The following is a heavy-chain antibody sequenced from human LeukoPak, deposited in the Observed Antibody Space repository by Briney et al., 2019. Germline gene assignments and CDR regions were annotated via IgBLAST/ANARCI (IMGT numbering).Heavy chain of an antibody. D-gene: IGHD6-19*01. CDR3: ARGGSSGWRNWFDP. J-gene: IGHJ5*02. V-gene: IGHV3-13*04. CDR2: IGSAGDT. CDR1: GFTFSSYD. Sequence: PGGSLRLSCAASGFTFSSYDMHWVRQVIGKGLEWVSAIGSAGDTYYPGAVKGRFTISRENAKNSLYLQMNSLRAGDTAVYYCARGGSSGWRNWFDPWGQGTLVTVSS.